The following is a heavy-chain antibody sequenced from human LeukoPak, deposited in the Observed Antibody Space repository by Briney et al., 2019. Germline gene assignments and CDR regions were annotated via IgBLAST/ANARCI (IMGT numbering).Heavy chain of an antibody. CDR3: ARDRGGGFYDSSGDLDY. CDR2: IIPILGIA. J-gene: IGHJ4*02. Sequence: VKVSCKASGGTFSSYTISWVRQAPGQGLEWMGRIIPILGIANYAQKFQGRVTITADKSTSTTYMELSSLRSEDTAVYYCARDRGGGFYDSSGDLDYWGQGTLVTVSS. V-gene: IGHV1-69*10. CDR1: GGTFSSYT. D-gene: IGHD3-22*01.